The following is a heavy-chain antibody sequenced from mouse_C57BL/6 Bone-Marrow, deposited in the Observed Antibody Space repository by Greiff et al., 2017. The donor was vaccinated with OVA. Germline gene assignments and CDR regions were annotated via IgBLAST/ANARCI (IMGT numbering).Heavy chain of an antibody. J-gene: IGHJ3*01. D-gene: IGHD2-4*01. Sequence: EVKLVESGGGLVQPGGSLKLSCAASGFTFSDYGMAWVRQAPRKGPEWVAFISNLAYSIYYADTVTGRFTISRENAKNTLYLEMSSLRSEDTAMYYCARPLYYDYDGAWFAYWGQGTLVTVSA. CDR1: GFTFSDYG. V-gene: IGHV5-15*01. CDR2: ISNLAYSI. CDR3: ARPLYYDYDGAWFAY.